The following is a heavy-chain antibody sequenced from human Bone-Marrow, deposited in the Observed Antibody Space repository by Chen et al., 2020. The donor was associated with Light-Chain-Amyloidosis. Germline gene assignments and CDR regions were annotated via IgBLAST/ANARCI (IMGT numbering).Heavy chain of an antibody. CDR2: ISWNSGSI. J-gene: IGHJ4*02. D-gene: IGHD3-22*01. Sequence: LGGVSGISWNSGSIGYADSVKGRFTISRDNAKNSLYLQMNSLRAEDTALYYCAKGSIINTYYYDSSGYLPKTYFDYWGQGTLVTVSS. CDR3: AKGSIINTYYYDSSGYLPKTYFDY. V-gene: IGHV3-9*01.